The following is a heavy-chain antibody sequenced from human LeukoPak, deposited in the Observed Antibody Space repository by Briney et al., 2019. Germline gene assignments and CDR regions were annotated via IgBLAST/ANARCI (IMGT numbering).Heavy chain of an antibody. CDR2: IHYSGST. CDR3: ARHRGSSSLFDY. Sequence: SETLSLTCTVSGGSISSSDYYWDWIRQPPGMGLEYIGSIHYSGSTYYNPSLKSRVTISVDTSKNQFSLKLSSVTAADTAVYYCARHRGSSSLFDYWGQGTLVTVSS. V-gene: IGHV4-39*01. D-gene: IGHD6-6*01. J-gene: IGHJ4*02. CDR1: GGSISSSDYY.